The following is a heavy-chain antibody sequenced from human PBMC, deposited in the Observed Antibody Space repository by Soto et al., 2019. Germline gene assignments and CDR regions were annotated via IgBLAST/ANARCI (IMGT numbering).Heavy chain of an antibody. CDR3: ARSIAVAGIHFDY. D-gene: IGHD6-19*01. V-gene: IGHV1-3*01. Sequence: ASVKVSCKASGYTFTSYAMHWLRQAPGQRLEWMGWINAGNGNTKYSQKFQGRVTITRDTSASTAYMELSSLRSEDTAVYYCARSIAVAGIHFDYWGQGTLVTVSS. CDR2: INAGNGNT. J-gene: IGHJ4*02. CDR1: GYTFTSYA.